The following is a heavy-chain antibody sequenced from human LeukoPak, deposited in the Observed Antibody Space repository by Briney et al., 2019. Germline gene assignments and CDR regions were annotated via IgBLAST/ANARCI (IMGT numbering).Heavy chain of an antibody. CDR3: ARSLLLGGSARRGYYYGMDV. V-gene: IGHV4-59*08. CDR2: IYYSGST. D-gene: IGHD1-26*01. J-gene: IGHJ6*02. Sequence: SETLSLTFTVSGGSISSYYWSWIRQPPGKGLEWIGYIYYSGSTNYNPSLKSRVTISVDTSKNQFSLKLSSVTAADTAVYYCARSLLLGGSARRGYYYGMDVWGQGTTVTVSS. CDR1: GGSISSYY.